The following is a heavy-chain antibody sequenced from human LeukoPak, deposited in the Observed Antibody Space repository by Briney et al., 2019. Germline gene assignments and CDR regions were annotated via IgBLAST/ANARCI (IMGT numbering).Heavy chain of an antibody. D-gene: IGHD1-26*01. J-gene: IGHJ4*02. Sequence: GGSLRLSCAASGFTFSSYAMSWVRQAPGKGLEWVSAISGSGGSTYHADSVKGRFTISRDNAKHSLYLQIDSLRAEDTAMFYCARDKQVGATLLDCWGQGTLVTVSS. V-gene: IGHV3-23*01. CDR3: ARDKQVGATLLDC. CDR2: ISGSGGST. CDR1: GFTFSSYA.